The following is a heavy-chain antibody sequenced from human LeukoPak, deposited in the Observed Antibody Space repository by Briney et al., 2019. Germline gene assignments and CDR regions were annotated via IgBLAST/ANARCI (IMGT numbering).Heavy chain of an antibody. V-gene: IGHV3-21*01. J-gene: IGHJ6*02. CDR2: ISSSSSYI. D-gene: IGHD2/OR15-2a*01. CDR3: ARVSNLAYMDV. CDR1: GFTFSSYS. Sequence: GGSLRLSCAASGFTFSSYSMNWVRQAPGKGLEWVSSISSSSSYIYYADSVKGRFTISRDNAKNSLYLQMNSLRAEDTAVYYCARVSNLAYMDVWGQGTTVTVSS.